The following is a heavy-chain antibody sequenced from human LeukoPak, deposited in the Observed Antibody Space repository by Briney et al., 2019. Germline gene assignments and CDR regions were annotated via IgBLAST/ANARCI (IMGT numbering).Heavy chain of an antibody. CDR3: ARAGLGYCSGGSCPFYFDY. CDR1: GFTVSSNY. J-gene: IGHJ4*02. V-gene: IGHV3-53*01. Sequence: GGSLRLSCAASGFTVSSNYMSWVRQAPGKGLEWVSIIYSGGSTFYADSVRGRFTISRDNSKNTLYLQMNSLRAEDTAVYYCARAGLGYCSGGSCPFYFDYWGQGTLVTVSS. CDR2: IYSGGST. D-gene: IGHD2-15*01.